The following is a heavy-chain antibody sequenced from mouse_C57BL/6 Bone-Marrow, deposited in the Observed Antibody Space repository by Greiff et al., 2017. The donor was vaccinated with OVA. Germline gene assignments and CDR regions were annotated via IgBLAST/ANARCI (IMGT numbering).Heavy chain of an antibody. V-gene: IGHV3-6*01. J-gene: IGHJ4*01. Sequence: EVQLVESGPGLVKPSQSLSLTCSVTGYSITSGYYWHWIRQFPGNKLEWMGYISYDGSNNYNPSLKNRISITRDTSKNQFFLKLNSVTTEDTATYYCASDLYSNYVMDYWGQGTSVTVSS. CDR1: GYSITSGYY. CDR2: ISYDGSN. D-gene: IGHD2-5*01. CDR3: ASDLYSNYVMDY.